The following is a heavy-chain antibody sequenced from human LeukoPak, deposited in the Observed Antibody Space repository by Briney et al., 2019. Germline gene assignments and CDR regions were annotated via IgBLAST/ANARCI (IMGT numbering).Heavy chain of an antibody. D-gene: IGHD6-6*01. Sequence: GRSLRLSCAASGFTFSSYAMHWVRQAPGKGLEWVAVISYDGSNKYYADSVKGRFTISRDNSKNTLYLQMNSLRAEDTAVYYCARDLVVFSSSSRVFWFDPWGQGTLVTVSS. CDR2: ISYDGSNK. J-gene: IGHJ5*02. CDR1: GFTFSSYA. CDR3: ARDLVVFSSSSRVFWFDP. V-gene: IGHV3-30-3*01.